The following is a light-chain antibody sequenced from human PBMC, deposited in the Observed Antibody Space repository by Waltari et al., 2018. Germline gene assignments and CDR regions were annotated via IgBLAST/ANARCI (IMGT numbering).Light chain of an antibody. V-gene: IGLV1-44*01. J-gene: IGLJ2*01. CDR1: SSNIGRNS. CDR3: AAWDDSLTLVV. Sequence: QSVLTQPPSASGTPGQRVTISCSGTSSNIGRNSVNWYQQLPGMAPKLLIYLSSQLPSRGPDRVSASKFGTSATVAISGPQSEDEADYYCAAWDDSLTLVVFGGGTKLTVL. CDR2: LSS.